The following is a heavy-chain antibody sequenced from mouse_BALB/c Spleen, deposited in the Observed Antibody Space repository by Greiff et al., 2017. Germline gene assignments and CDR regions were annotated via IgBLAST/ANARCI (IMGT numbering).Heavy chain of an antibody. Sequence: QVQLQQSGAELVRPGVSVKISCKGSGYTFTDYAMHWVKQSHAKSLEWIGVISTYYGDASYNQKFKGKATMTVDKSSSTAYMELARLTSEDSAIYYCARGGAPYAMDYWGQGTSVTVSS. J-gene: IGHJ4*01. V-gene: IGHV1S137*01. D-gene: IGHD3-1*01. CDR3: ARGGAPYAMDY. CDR1: GYTFTDYA. CDR2: ISTYYGDA.